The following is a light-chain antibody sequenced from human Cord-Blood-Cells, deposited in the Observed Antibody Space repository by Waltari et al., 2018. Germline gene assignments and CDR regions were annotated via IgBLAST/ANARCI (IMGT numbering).Light chain of an antibody. CDR2: GAS. V-gene: IGKV3-15*01. J-gene: IGKJ4*01. CDR1: QSVSSN. CDR3: QQYNNWPLT. Sequence: EIVMTQSPATLSVSPGERATLYCTASQSVSSNLAWYQQKPGQAPRLLIYGASTRATGIPARFSGSGSGTEFTLTISSLQSEDFAVYYCQQYNNWPLTFGGGTKVEIK.